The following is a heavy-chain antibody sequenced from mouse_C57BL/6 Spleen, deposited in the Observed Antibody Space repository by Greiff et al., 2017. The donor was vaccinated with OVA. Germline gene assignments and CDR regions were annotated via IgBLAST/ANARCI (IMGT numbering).Heavy chain of an antibody. V-gene: IGHV1-55*01. D-gene: IGHD1-1*01. CDR2: IYPGSGST. CDR1: GYTFTSYW. CDR3: ARSYYYGSSYPAWFAY. J-gene: IGHJ3*01. Sequence: VQLQQPGAELVKPGASVKMSCKASGYTFTSYWITWVKQRPGPGLEWIGDIYPGSGSTNYNEKFKSKATLTVDTSSSTAYMQLSSLTSEDSAVYYCARSYYYGSSYPAWFAYWGQGTLVTVSA.